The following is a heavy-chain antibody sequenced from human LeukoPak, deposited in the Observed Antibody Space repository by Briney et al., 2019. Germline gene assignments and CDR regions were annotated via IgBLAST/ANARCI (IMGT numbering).Heavy chain of an antibody. V-gene: IGHV3-30-3*01. J-gene: IGHJ4*02. D-gene: IGHD3-10*01. Sequence: GGPLRLSCAASGFTFSSYAMHWVRQAPGKGLEWVAVISYDGSNKYYADSVKGRFTISRDNSKNTLYLQMNSLRAEDTAVYYCAKDLGDLDYWGQGTLVTVSS. CDR3: AKDLGDLDY. CDR1: GFTFSSYA. CDR2: ISYDGSNK.